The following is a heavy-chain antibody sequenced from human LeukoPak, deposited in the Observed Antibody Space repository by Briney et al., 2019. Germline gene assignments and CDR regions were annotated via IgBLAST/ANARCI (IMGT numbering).Heavy chain of an antibody. V-gene: IGHV3-7*03. Sequence: GGSLRLSCAASGFTFSSYWMSWVRQAPGKGLEWVANIKQDGSEKYYVDSVKGRFTISGDNAKNSLYLQMNSLRAEDTATYYCAKYSQLLSGYYFDFWGQGTLVTVSS. CDR1: GFTFSSYW. J-gene: IGHJ4*02. CDR2: IKQDGSEK. CDR3: AKYSQLLSGYYFDF. D-gene: IGHD2-2*01.